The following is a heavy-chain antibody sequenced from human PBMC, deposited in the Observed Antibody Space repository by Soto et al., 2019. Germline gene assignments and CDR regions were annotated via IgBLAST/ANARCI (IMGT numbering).Heavy chain of an antibody. CDR3: ARRYGGTFDY. CDR1: GGSISSYY. V-gene: IGHV4-59*08. J-gene: IGHJ4*02. Sequence: SETLSLTXTVSGGSISSYYWSWIRQPPGKGLEWIGYIYYSGSTNYNPSLKSRVTISVDTSKNQFSLKLSSVTAADTAVYYCARRYGGTFDYWGQGTLVTVSS. D-gene: IGHD2-15*01. CDR2: IYYSGST.